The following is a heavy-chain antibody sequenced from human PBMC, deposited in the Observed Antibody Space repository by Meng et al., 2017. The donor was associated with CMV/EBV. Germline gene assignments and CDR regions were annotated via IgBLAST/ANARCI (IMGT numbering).Heavy chain of an antibody. CDR2: INPNSGGT. Sequence: ASVTVSCKASGYTFTGYYMHWVRQAPGQGLEWMGWINPNSGGTNYAQKFQGRVTMTRDTSISTAYMELSRLRSDDTAVYYCARGYCSSTSCRTGVWFDPWGQGTLVTVSS. V-gene: IGHV1-2*02. CDR3: ARGYCSSTSCRTGVWFDP. J-gene: IGHJ5*02. D-gene: IGHD2-2*01. CDR1: GYTFTGYY.